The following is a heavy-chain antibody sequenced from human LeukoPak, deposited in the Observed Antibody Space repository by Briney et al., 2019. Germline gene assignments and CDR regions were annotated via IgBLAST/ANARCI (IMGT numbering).Heavy chain of an antibody. CDR3: AKDPFDYDYPFDI. D-gene: IGHD5-12*01. CDR1: GLTFSSYG. CDR2: MSTNGGST. J-gene: IGHJ3*02. V-gene: IGHV3-64*01. Sequence: PGGSLRLSYAAAGLTFSSYGMHLVRQAPEKGLEYVSAMSTNGGSTYFANSVKGRFTISRDNSKNTLYLQMGSLRAEDTAVYYCAKDPFDYDYPFDIWGQGTMVTVSS.